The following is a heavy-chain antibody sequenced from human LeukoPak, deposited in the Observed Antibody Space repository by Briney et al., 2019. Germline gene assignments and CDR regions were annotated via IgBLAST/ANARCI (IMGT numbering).Heavy chain of an antibody. V-gene: IGHV1-2*02. D-gene: IGHD3-10*01. CDR2: INPNSGGT. J-gene: IGHJ4*02. Sequence: ASVKVSCKASGYTFTGYYMHWVRQAPGQGLEWMGWINPNSGGTNYAQKFQGRVTMTRDTSISTAYMELSSLRSEDTAVYYCARRSGFGELLDLRGPWFDYWGQGTLVTVSS. CDR3: ARRSGFGELLDLRGPWFDY. CDR1: GYTFTGYY.